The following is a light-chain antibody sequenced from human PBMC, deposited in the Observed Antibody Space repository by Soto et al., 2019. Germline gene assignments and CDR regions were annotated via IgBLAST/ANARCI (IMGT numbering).Light chain of an antibody. CDR1: SSDVGGYNY. J-gene: IGLJ1*01. Sequence: QSALPQPPSASGSPRQSVTISCTGTSSDVGGYNYVSWYQHHPGKDPKLLIYEVSKRPSGVPDRFSGSKSANTASLTVAGLQVVDEADYFCSSYAGDYNLYVVGTGTKLTVL. CDR3: SSYAGDYNLYV. V-gene: IGLV2-8*01. CDR2: EVS.